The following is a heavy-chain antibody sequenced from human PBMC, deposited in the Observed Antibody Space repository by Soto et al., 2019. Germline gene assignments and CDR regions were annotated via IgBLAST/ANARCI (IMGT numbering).Heavy chain of an antibody. J-gene: IGHJ4*02. CDR3: ARGPSSSITEDTGN. CDR2: IYYSGST. CDR1: GGSIISGDYY. V-gene: IGHV4-30-4*01. D-gene: IGHD2-2*01. Sequence: SSETLSLTCTVSGGSIISGDYYWSWIRQPPGKGLEWIGYIYYSGSTYYNPSLKSRVTISVDTSKNQFSLKLSSVTAADTAVYYCARGPSSSITEDTGNWGQGTLVTVSS.